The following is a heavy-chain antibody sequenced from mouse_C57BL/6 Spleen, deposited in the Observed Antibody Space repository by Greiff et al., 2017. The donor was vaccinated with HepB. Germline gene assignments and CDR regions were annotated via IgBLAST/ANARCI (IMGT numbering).Heavy chain of an antibody. J-gene: IGHJ2*01. D-gene: IGHD2-1*01. CDR2: IYPGSGNT. Sequence: VKLMESGAELVRPGASVKLSCKASGYTFTDYYINWVKQRPGQGLEWIARIYPGSGNTYYNEKFKGKATLTAEKSSSTAYMQLSSLTSEDSAVYFCARSELLYYFDYWGQGTTLTVSS. CDR1: GYTFTDYY. V-gene: IGHV1-76*01. CDR3: ARSELLYYFDY.